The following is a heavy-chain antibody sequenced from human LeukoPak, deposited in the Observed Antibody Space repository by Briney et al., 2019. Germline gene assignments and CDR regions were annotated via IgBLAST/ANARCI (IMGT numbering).Heavy chain of an antibody. CDR3: ARGGYYYDSSGVRYYFDY. CDR1: GGSLSSGSYY. D-gene: IGHD3-22*01. V-gene: IGHV4-61*02. J-gene: IGHJ4*02. Sequence: SETLSLTCTVSGGSLSSGSYYWSWIRQPAGKGLEWIGRIYTSGSTNYNPSLKSRVTMTVDTSKNQFSLKLSSVTAADTAVYYCARGGYYYDSSGVRYYFDYWGQGTLVTVSS. CDR2: IYTSGST.